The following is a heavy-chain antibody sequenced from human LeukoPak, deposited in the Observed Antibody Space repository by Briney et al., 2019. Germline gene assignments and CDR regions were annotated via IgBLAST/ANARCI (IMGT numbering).Heavy chain of an antibody. CDR3: ARERGPYGDYVGFDY. Sequence: SQTLSLTCTVSGGSISSGDYYWSWIRQPPGKGLEWIGYIYYSGSTYYNPSLKSRATISVDTSKNQFSLKLSSVTAADTAVYYCARERGPYGDYVGFDYWGQGTLVTVSS. J-gene: IGHJ4*02. CDR1: GGSISSGDYY. D-gene: IGHD4-17*01. V-gene: IGHV4-30-4*01. CDR2: IYYSGST.